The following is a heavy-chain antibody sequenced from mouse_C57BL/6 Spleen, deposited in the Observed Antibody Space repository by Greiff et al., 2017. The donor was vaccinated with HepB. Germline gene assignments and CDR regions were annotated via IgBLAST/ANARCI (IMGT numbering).Heavy chain of an antibody. CDR2: IYPRDGST. V-gene: IGHV1-85*01. Sequence: VQLQQSGPELVKPGASVTLSCKASGYTFTSYDINWVKQRPGQGLEWIGWIYPRDGSTKYNEKFKGKATLTVDTSSSTAYMELHILSSEDSAVYFRARGSRGYFDVWGTGTTVTVAS. CDR3: ARGSRGYFDV. CDR1: GYTFTSYD. J-gene: IGHJ1*03.